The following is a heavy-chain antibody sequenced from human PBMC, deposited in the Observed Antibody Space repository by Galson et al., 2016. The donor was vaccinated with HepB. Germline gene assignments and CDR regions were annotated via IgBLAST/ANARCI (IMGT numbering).Heavy chain of an antibody. J-gene: IGHJ3*01. CDR1: GLTFSNYW. CDR2: INTDGRST. CDR3: ARVGIRDAFDV. Sequence: SLRLSCAASGLTFSNYWMHWVRQAPGKGLVWVSSINTDGRSTSYADSVKGRFTISRDNAKNTLYLQMNSLRAEDTAVYYCARVGIRDAFDVWGRGTVVTVSS. V-gene: IGHV3-74*01. D-gene: IGHD7-27*01.